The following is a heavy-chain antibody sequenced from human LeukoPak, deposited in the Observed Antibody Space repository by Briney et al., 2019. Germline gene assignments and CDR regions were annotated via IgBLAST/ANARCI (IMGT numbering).Heavy chain of an antibody. CDR3: ARDQGTMVRGRGVIPDWYFDL. V-gene: IGHV4-4*07. CDR2: IYTSGST. D-gene: IGHD3-10*01. J-gene: IGHJ2*01. CDR1: GGSISSYY. Sequence: PSETLSLTCTVSGGSISSYYWSWIRQPAGKGLEWIGRIYTSGSTNYNPSLKSRVTMSVDTSKNQFSLKLSSVTAADTAVYYCARDQGTMVRGRGVIPDWYFDLWGRGTLVTVPS.